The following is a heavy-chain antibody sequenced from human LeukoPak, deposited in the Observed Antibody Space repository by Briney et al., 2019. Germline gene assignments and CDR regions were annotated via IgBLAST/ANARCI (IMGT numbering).Heavy chain of an antibody. CDR2: TSSSDAGT. Sequence: GGSLRLSCAASGFPLSSYAMSWVRQTPGKGLEWVSATSSSDAGTYYADSVKGRFTISRDNSKNTLYLQMNSLRAEDTAVYYCAKVPNWNYLWFDPWGQGTLVTVSS. CDR3: AKVPNWNYLWFDP. CDR1: GFPLSSYA. J-gene: IGHJ5*02. D-gene: IGHD1-7*01. V-gene: IGHV3-23*01.